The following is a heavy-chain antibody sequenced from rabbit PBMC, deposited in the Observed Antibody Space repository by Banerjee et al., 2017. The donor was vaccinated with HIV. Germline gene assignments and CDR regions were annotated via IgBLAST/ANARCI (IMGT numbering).Heavy chain of an antibody. J-gene: IGHJ4*01. CDR2: IYAGYSGST. V-gene: IGHV1S40*01. CDR3: AAGSNYYRSFNL. CDR1: GFSFSSSYW. D-gene: IGHD8-1*01. Sequence: QSVEESGGDLVKPGASLTLTCTASGFSFSSSYWICWVRQAPGKGLEWIACIYAGYSGSTYAASWAKGRFTISKTSSTTVTLQMTSLTAADTATYFCAAGSNYYRSFNLWGQGTLVTVS.